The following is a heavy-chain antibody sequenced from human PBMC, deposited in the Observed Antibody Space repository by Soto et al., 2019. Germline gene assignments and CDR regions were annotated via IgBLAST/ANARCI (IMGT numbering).Heavy chain of an antibody. CDR2: ITPMFGTP. D-gene: IGHD3-22*01. CDR3: ARDGTLYDSSGYYYLY. J-gene: IGHJ4*02. V-gene: IGHV1-69*13. Sequence: GASVKVSCKASGGTFSRYTITWVRQAPGQGLEWMGGITPMFGTPNYAQKFQGRVTITADESTSTAYMELSSLRSEDTAMYYCARDGTLYDSSGYYYLYWGQGTLVTVS. CDR1: GGTFSRYT.